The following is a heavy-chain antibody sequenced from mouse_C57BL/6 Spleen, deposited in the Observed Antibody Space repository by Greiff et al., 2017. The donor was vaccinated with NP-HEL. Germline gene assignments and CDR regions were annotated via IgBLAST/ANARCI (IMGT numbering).Heavy chain of an antibody. J-gene: IGHJ2*01. Sequence: VKLMESGAELARPGASVKLSCKASGYTFTSYGISWVKQRTGQGLEWIGEIYPRSGNTYYNEKLKGKATLTADKSSSTAYMELRSLTSEDSAVYFCARGAYDGYPYYFDYWGQGTTLTVSS. CDR3: ARGAYDGYPYYFDY. D-gene: IGHD2-3*01. V-gene: IGHV1-81*01. CDR2: IYPRSGNT. CDR1: GYTFTSYG.